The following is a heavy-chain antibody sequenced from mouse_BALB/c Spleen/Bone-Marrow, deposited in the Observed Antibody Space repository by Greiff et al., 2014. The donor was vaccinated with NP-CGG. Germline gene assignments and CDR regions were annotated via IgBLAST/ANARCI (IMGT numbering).Heavy chain of an antibody. CDR3: ARSGYWYFDI. D-gene: IGHD3-1*01. CDR2: INPSNGRT. V-gene: IGHV1S81*02. CDR1: GYTFTSYW. Sequence: QVHVKQSGAELVKPGASVKLSCKASGYTFTSYWMHWVKQRPGQGLEWIGEINPSNGRTNYVEKFKSKATLSGDKSSSTVYMQLGSLTSEDSAVYYCARSGYWYFDIWGAGTTVTVSA. J-gene: IGHJ1*01.